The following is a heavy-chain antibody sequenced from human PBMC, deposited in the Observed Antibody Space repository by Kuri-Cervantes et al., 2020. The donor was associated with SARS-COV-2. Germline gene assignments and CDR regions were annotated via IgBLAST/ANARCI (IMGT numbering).Heavy chain of an antibody. CDR2: IYYSGST. CDR1: GGSISSSSYY. J-gene: IGHJ1*01. V-gene: IGHV4-39*01. CDR3: ASHGYSSGWDEYFQH. D-gene: IGHD6-19*01. Sequence: SETLSLTCTVSGGSISSSSYYWGWIRQPPGKGLEWIGSIYYSGSTYYNPSLKSRVTISVDTSKNQFSLKLSSVTAADTAVYYCASHGYSSGWDEYFQHWGQGTLVTVSS.